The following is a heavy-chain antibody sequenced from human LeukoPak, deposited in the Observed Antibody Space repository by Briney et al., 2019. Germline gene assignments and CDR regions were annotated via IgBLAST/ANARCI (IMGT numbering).Heavy chain of an antibody. CDR1: GGSTSSYY. J-gene: IGHJ4*02. V-gene: IGHV4-59*01. CDR2: IYYSGST. Sequence: SETLSLTCTVSGGSTSSYYLSWIRQPPGKGLEWIGYIYYSGSTNYNPSLKSRVTISIDTSKNQFSLKVSSVTAADTAVYYCARDISPYYFDNWGQGTLVTVSS. CDR3: ARDISPYYFDN.